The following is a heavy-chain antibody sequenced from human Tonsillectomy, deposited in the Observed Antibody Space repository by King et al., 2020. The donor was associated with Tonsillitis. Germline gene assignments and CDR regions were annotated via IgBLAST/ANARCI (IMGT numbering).Heavy chain of an antibody. J-gene: IGHJ6*02. CDR2: INPNSGGT. CDR3: ARDHRTFPLLLWFGGMDV. V-gene: IGHV1-2*02. Sequence: VQLVESGAEVKKPGASVKVSCKASGYTFIGYCMHWVRQAPGQGLEWIGWINPNSGGTNFAQKFQGRVSMTRDTSISTAYMELSRLRSDDTAVYYCARDHRTFPLLLWFGGMDVWGQGTTVTVSS. CDR1: GYTFIGYC. D-gene: IGHD3-10*01.